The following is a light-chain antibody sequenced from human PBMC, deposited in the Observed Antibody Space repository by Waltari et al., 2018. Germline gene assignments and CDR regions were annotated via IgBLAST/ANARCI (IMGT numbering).Light chain of an antibody. Sequence: QSALTQPASVSGSPGQSITISCTGTTSDPGTNMYVSWYQHHPGKAPKLMIYEVSNRPSGVSNRFSGSKSGNTASLTISRLQAEDEADYYCSSYTTNFTPFFGGGTKLTVL. V-gene: IGLV2-14*01. CDR3: SSYTTNFTPF. CDR2: EVS. J-gene: IGLJ2*01. CDR1: TSDPGTNMY.